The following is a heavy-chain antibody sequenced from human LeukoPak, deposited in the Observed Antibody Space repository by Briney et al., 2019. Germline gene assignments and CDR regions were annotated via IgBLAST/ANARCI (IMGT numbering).Heavy chain of an antibody. J-gene: IGHJ6*03. CDR1: GFTFDDYA. CDR3: ARLTAIAVAGTFRLYYYYYMDV. D-gene: IGHD6-19*01. V-gene: IGHV3-48*03. CDR2: ISSSGSTI. Sequence: PGGSLRLSCAASGFTFDDYAMHWVRQAPGKGLEWVSYISSSGSTIYYADSVKGRFTISRDNAKNSLYLQMNSLRAEDTAVYYCARLTAIAVAGTFRLYYYYYMDVWGKGTTVTISS.